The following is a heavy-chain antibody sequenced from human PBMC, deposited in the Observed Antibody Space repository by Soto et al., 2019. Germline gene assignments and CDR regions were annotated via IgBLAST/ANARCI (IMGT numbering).Heavy chain of an antibody. D-gene: IGHD5-12*01. J-gene: IGHJ6*02. CDR2: IYYSGST. CDR3: ARDSEMATFYGMDV. Sequence: SETLSLTCTVSGGSISSYYWSWIRQPPGKGLEWIGYIYYSGSTNYNPSLKSRVTISVDTSKNQFSLKLSSVTAADTAVYYCARDSEMATFYGMDVWGQATTVTVSS. V-gene: IGHV4-59*12. CDR1: GGSISSYY.